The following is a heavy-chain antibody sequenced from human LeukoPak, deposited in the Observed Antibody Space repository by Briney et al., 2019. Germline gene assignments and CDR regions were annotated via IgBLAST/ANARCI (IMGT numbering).Heavy chain of an antibody. Sequence: GGSLRLSCAASGFTFGSSGMSWVRQAPGKGLEWVAGISGSDGSTNYADSVKGRFTISRENSKNTLYLQMNSLRAEDTAVYYCAKDSAKKYDDYWGQGTLVTVSS. V-gene: IGHV3-23*01. CDR1: GFTFGSSG. D-gene: IGHD2/OR15-2a*01. CDR2: ISGSDGST. CDR3: AKDSAKKYDDY. J-gene: IGHJ4*02.